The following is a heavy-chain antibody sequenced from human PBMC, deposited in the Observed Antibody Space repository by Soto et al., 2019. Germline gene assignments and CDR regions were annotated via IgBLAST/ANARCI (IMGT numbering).Heavy chain of an antibody. CDR1: GFTFSSYA. Sequence: GGSLRLSCAASGFTFSSYAMSWVRQAPGKGLEWVSAISGSGGSTYYADSVKGRFTISRDNSKNTLYLQMNSLRAEDTAVYYCAKTIAARYYYYGMDVWGQGTTVTVSS. V-gene: IGHV3-23*01. J-gene: IGHJ6*02. CDR3: AKTIAARYYYYGMDV. D-gene: IGHD6-13*01. CDR2: ISGSGGST.